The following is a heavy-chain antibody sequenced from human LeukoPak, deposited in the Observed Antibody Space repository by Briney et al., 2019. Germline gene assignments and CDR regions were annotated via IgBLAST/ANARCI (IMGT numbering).Heavy chain of an antibody. CDR1: GYTFTGYY. J-gene: IGHJ3*02. V-gene: IGHV1-2*02. CDR2: INPNSGGT. D-gene: IGHD3-22*01. CDR3: ASHHLYYDSGGYSRVNVFDI. Sequence: ASVKVSCKASGYTFTGYYMHWVRQAPGQGLEWMGWINPNSGGTNYAQKFQGRVTMTRDTSSSTAYMELNRLRSDDTAVYYRASHHLYYDSGGYSRVNVFDIWGQGTMVTVSS.